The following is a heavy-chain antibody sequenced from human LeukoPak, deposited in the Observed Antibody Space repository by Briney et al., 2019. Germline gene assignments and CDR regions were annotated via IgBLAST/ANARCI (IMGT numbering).Heavy chain of an antibody. V-gene: IGHV1-69*06. CDR2: IIPVFGRG. CDR1: GGTFSTSA. J-gene: IGHJ3*02. CDR3: AIIVGATSDAFDI. D-gene: IGHD1-26*01. Sequence: GASVKVSCKTSGGTFSTSAISWLRQAPGQGLEWMGGIIPVFGRGNYAQKFQGRVTITADKSTSTAYMELSSLRSEDTAVYYCAIIVGATSDAFDIWGQGTMVTVSS.